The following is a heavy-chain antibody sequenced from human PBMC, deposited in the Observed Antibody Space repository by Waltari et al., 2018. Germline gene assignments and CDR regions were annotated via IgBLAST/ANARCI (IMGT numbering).Heavy chain of an antibody. D-gene: IGHD6-25*01. CDR2: IYHSGGN. Sequence: QLQLQESGSGLVKPSQTLSLTCAVSGGSISSGGYSWSWIRQPPGKGLEWIGYIYHSGGNYDNPSLKSRVTISVDRSKNQFSLKLSSVTAADTAVYYCARVEQRDLGVYFDYWGQGTLVTVSS. V-gene: IGHV4-30-2*01. CDR3: ARVEQRDLGVYFDY. CDR1: GGSISSGGYS. J-gene: IGHJ4*02.